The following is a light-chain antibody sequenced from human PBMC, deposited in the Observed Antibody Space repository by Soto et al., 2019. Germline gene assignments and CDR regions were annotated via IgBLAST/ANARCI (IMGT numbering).Light chain of an antibody. J-gene: IGKJ5*01. CDR3: QQYYSYPLIP. V-gene: IGKV1-8*01. CDR2: AAS. Sequence: QMTQYTSTLSASVGDRVTITCRASQGISSYLAWYQQKPGKAPKLLIYAASTLQSGVPSRFSGSGSGTDFTLTISCLQSEDFATYYCQQYYSYPLIPFGQLRRL. CDR1: QGISSY.